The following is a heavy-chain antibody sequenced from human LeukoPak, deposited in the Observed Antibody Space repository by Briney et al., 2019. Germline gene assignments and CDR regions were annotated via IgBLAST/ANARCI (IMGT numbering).Heavy chain of an antibody. D-gene: IGHD2-2*01. CDR2: IYSGGRT. Sequence: GGSLRLSCAASGFTVSNNYITWVRQAPGKGLEWVSVIYSGGRTDYADSVKGRFTISRDSSKNTLYLQMNSLSAEDTAVYYCAGEGGLGYCRSTSCAFAYWGQGALVTVSS. J-gene: IGHJ4*02. V-gene: IGHV3-53*01. CDR1: GFTVSNNY. CDR3: AGEGGLGYCRSTSCAFAY.